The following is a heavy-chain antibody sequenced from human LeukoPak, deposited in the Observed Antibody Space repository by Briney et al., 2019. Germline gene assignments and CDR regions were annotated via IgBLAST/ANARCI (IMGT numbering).Heavy chain of an antibody. CDR2: ISGSGGST. CDR3: AKDRRGYSGYDPSRPLDY. D-gene: IGHD5-12*01. J-gene: IGHJ4*02. CDR1: GFTFSSYG. V-gene: IGHV3-23*01. Sequence: GGSLRLSCAASGFTFSSYGMSWVRQAPGKGLEWVSAISGSGGSTYYADSVKGRFTISRDNSKNTLYLQMNSLRAEDTAVYYCAKDRRGYSGYDPSRPLDYWGQGTLVTVSS.